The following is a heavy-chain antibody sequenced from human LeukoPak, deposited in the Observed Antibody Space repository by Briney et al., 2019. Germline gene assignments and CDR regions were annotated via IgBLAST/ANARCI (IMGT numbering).Heavy chain of an antibody. CDR1: GGSISNYY. CDR3: ARGGSGWNY. D-gene: IGHD6-19*01. J-gene: IGHJ4*02. V-gene: IGHV4-59*12. Sequence: SETLSLTCTVSGGSISNYYWSWIRQPPEKGLEWIGYIYSSVSTNYNPSLKSRVTISVDTSKNQFSLKLSSVTAADTAVYYCARGGSGWNYWGQGTLVTVSS. CDR2: IYSSVST.